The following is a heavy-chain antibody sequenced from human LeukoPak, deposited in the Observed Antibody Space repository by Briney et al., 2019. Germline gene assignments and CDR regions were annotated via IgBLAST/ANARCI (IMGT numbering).Heavy chain of an antibody. V-gene: IGHV3-53*01. CDR1: GFTVSGNY. D-gene: IGHD3-10*01. J-gene: IGHJ4*02. CDR2: IYDSGTT. CDR3: ARRIYYSGAYFGFDY. Sequence: GGSLRLSCAASGFTVSGNYMNWVRQAPGKGLEWVSVIYDSGTTYYTDSVRGRFTISRDDSENTLYLQMNSLRAEDTAVYYCARRIYYSGAYFGFDYWGQGTLVIVSS.